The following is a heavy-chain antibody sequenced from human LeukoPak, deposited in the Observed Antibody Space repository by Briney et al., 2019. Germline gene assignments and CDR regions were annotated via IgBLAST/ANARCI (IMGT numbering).Heavy chain of an antibody. CDR3: ARGPGCSYGYGVPDY. D-gene: IGHD5-18*01. V-gene: IGHV1-69*05. J-gene: IGHJ4*02. CDR1: GGTLNSYA. Sequence: SVKVSCKASGGTLNSYAISWVRQAPGQGLEWMGGIIPIFGTANYAQKFQGRVTITTDESTSTAYMELSSLRSEDTAVYYCARGPGCSYGYGVPDYWGQGTLVTVSS. CDR2: IIPIFGTA.